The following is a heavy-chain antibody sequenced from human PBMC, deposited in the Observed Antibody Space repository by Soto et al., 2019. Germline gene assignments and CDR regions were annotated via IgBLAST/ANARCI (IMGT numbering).Heavy chain of an antibody. V-gene: IGHV1-18*01. D-gene: IGHD3-22*01. CDR1: GYTFTSYG. CDR2: ISAYNGNT. CDR3: ARGAMIVVVVGPWFDP. Sequence: ASVKVSCKASGYTFTSYGISWVRQAPGQGLEWMGWISAYNGNTNYAQKLQGRVTMTTDTSTSTAYMELRSLRSDDTAVYYCARGAMIVVVVGPWFDPWGQGTLVTVSS. J-gene: IGHJ5*02.